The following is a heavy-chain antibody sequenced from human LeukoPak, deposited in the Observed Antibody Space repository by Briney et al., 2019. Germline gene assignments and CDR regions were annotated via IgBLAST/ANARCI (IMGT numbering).Heavy chain of an antibody. Sequence: PGGSLRLSCAASGFTFSDYWMHWVRQAPGKGLVWLSRVNKDGSETKYADTVKRRFTISRDNAKNPLFLQMNSPRAEDTAASYCTARYCSGATCTYYWGQGTLVTVSS. J-gene: IGHJ4*02. CDR3: TARYCSGATCTYY. CDR2: VNKDGSET. CDR1: GFTFSDYW. D-gene: IGHD2-15*01. V-gene: IGHV3-74*01.